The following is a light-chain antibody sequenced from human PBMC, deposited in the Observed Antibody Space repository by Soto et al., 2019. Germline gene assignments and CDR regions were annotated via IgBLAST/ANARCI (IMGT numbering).Light chain of an antibody. Sequence: QITQAPSSLSTSVGDSVTITCXASQDISNYLNWYQQKPGKAPKHLIYAASSLQSGVPSRFSGSGSGTDFTLSINGLQPEDFATYYCLQDYSSPLTLGQGTKVDIK. J-gene: IGKJ1*01. CDR3: LQDYSSPLT. CDR2: AAS. CDR1: QDISNY. V-gene: IGKV1-6*01.